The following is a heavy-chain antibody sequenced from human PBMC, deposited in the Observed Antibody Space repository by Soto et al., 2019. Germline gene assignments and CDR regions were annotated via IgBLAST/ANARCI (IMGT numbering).Heavy chain of an antibody. CDR3: ARAGHCGGDCYSNWFDP. Sequence: SETLSLTCTVSVGSISRYYWNWIRQPPGKVLEWSGYIYYSGSTNYNPSLKRRVTISVDTSKNQFSLKMSSVTAADTAVYYCARAGHCGGDCYSNWFDPWGQGTLVTVSS. J-gene: IGHJ5*02. CDR1: VGSISRYY. CDR2: IYYSGST. D-gene: IGHD2-21*02. V-gene: IGHV4-59*01.